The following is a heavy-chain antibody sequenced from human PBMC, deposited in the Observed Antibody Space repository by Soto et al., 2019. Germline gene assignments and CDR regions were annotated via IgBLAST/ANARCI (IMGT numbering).Heavy chain of an antibody. CDR1: GVSISSSSYY. CDR3: ARQLTDSDFWGGYSNWFDP. D-gene: IGHD3-3*01. J-gene: IGHJ5*02. CDR2: IYYSGST. V-gene: IGHV4-39*01. Sequence: PSETLSLTCTVSGVSISSSSYYWGWIRQPPGKGLEWIGSIYYSGSTYYNPSLKSRVTISVDTSKNQFSLKLSSVTAADTAVYYCARQLTDSDFWGGYSNWFDPWGQGTLVTVSS.